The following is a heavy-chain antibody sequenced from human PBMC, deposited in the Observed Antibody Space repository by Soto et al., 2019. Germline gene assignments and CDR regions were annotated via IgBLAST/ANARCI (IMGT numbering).Heavy chain of an antibody. V-gene: IGHV6-1*01. Sequence: SQTLSLTCAISGDSVXTNSGAWGWIRQSPSRGLEWLGRTYYRSKWYFQYAASVKSRITIVPDTSKNQLSLQLNSVTPEDTALYYCVRDGCSPTTCYGGRMNAFDIWGQGTVVTVSS. CDR2: TYYRSKWYF. CDR3: VRDGCSPTTCYGGRMNAFDI. J-gene: IGHJ3*02. D-gene: IGHD2-2*01. CDR1: GDSVXTNSGA.